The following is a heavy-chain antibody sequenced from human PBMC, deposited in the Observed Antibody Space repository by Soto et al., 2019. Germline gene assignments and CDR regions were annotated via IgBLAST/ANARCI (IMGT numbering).Heavy chain of an antibody. V-gene: IGHV3-74*01. Sequence: PGGSLRLSCAASGFTFSSYGRHWVRQAPGKGLVWVSHINRDGSSTSHADSVKGRFTISRDNAKNTLYLQMNSLRAEDTAVYYCARGYYDTSYYTLGYWGQGTLVTVSS. D-gene: IGHD3-3*01. CDR3: ARGYYDTSYYTLGY. J-gene: IGHJ4*02. CDR1: GFTFSSYG. CDR2: INRDGSST.